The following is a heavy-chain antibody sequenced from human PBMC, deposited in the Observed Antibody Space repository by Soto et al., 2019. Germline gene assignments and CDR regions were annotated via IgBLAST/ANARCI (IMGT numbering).Heavy chain of an antibody. CDR3: ARADY. CDR2: ISSSSDYV. J-gene: IGHJ4*02. V-gene: IGHV3-21*01. CDR1: GFTFSTYK. Sequence: GGSLRLSCAASGFTFSTYKMNWVRQAPGKGLEWVSSISSSSDYVHYADSVKGRFTISRDNAKNSLSLQMNSLRAEDTAAYYCARADYWGQGTLVTVSS.